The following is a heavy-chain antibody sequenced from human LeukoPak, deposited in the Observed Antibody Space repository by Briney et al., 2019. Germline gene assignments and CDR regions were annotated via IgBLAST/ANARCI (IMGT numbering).Heavy chain of an antibody. CDR3: ARDSVSSGYLFDY. Sequence: ASVKVSCKASGYTFTGYYMHWVRQAPGQGLEWMGWINPNSGGTNYAQKFQGRVTMTRDTSVSTAYMELSRLRPDDTAVYYCARDSVSSGYLFDYWGQGTLVTVSS. V-gene: IGHV1-2*02. J-gene: IGHJ4*02. CDR1: GYTFTGYY. D-gene: IGHD3-22*01. CDR2: INPNSGGT.